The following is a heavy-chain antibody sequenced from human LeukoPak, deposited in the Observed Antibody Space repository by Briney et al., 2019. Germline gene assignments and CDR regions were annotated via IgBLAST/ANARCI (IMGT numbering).Heavy chain of an antibody. CDR2: INTSNGYS. D-gene: IGHD3-10*01. V-gene: IGHV1-18*01. J-gene: IGHJ4*02. CDR3: ARDQYYHGLGSYYD. Sequence: GASVKVSCKASGYTFTSYGISWVRQAPGQGLEWMGWINTSNGYSDYAQNFQGRITMTTDTSTDTVYMELGSLSSDDTAVYYCARDQYYHGLGSYYDWGQGTLVTVSS. CDR1: GYTFTSYG.